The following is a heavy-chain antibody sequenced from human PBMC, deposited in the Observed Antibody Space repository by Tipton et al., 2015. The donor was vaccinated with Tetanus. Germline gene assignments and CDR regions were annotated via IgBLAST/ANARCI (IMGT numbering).Heavy chain of an antibody. CDR3: ARDLRFDYSGGYYSYGMDV. Sequence: SLRLSCAASGFTFSSYAMSWVRQAPGKGLEWVSAISGSGGSTYYADSVKGRFTISRDNSKNTLYLQMNSLRAEDTAVYYCARDLRFDYSGGYYSYGMDVWGQGTTVTVSS. CDR2: ISGSGGST. J-gene: IGHJ6*02. D-gene: IGHD4-11*01. CDR1: GFTFSSYA. V-gene: IGHV3-23*01.